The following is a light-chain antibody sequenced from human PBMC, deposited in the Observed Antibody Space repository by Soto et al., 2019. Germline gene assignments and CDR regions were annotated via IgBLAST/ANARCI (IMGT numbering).Light chain of an antibody. CDR2: GVT. CDR3: QVWDSSSDHYV. Sequence: QSALTQPASVSGSPGQSLTISCTGTTSDIGFYDYVSWYQQYPGKAPKLLIYGVTIRPSGISNRFSGSKSGSTASLTISRVEAGDEADYYCQVWDSSSDHYVFGTGTKVTVL. V-gene: IGLV2-14*01. CDR1: TSDIGFYDY. J-gene: IGLJ1*01.